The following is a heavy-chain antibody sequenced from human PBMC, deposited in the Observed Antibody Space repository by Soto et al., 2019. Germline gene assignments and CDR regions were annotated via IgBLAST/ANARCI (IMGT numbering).Heavy chain of an antibody. J-gene: IGHJ4*02. CDR1: GGSTSSSRYY. D-gene: IGHD3-10*01. Sequence: SETLSLTCTVSGGSTSSSRYYWGWIRQPPGKGLEWIGSFYYSGGTYYNPSLKSRVTISVDTSKNQFSLKLSSVTAADTAVYYCARSLRVRGVIKRSVDYWSQGTLVTVS. CDR2: FYYSGGT. CDR3: ARSLRVRGVIKRSVDY. V-gene: IGHV4-39*01.